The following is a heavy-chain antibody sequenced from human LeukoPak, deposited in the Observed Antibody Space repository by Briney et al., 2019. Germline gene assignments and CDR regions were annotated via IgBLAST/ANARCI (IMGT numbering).Heavy chain of an antibody. J-gene: IGHJ4*02. CDR2: IYRSGST. D-gene: IGHD3-3*01. CDR1: GYSISSGHY. CDR3: ARGNDYYDFWSGYPPYFDY. Sequence: PSETLSLTCAVSGYSISSGHYWGWIRQPPGKGLEWIGSIYRSGSTYYNPSLKSRVTISVDTSKNQFSLKLSSVTAADTAVYYCARGNDYYDFWSGYPPYFDYWGQGTLVTVSS. V-gene: IGHV4-38-2*01.